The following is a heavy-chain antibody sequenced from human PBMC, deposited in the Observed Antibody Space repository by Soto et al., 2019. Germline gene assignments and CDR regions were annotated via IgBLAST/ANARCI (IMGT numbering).Heavy chain of an antibody. Sequence: ASVKVSCKASGYPFTSYSFSWVRQAPGQGLEWMGWSSAYNGDTNYAQKFQGRVTITADESTSTAYMELSSLRSEDTAVYYCARITAWGPGVPAANYYYYYGMDVWGQGTTVTVSS. CDR1: GYPFTSYS. J-gene: IGHJ6*02. V-gene: IGHV1-18*04. CDR3: ARITAWGPGVPAANYYYYYGMDV. D-gene: IGHD2-2*01. CDR2: SSAYNGDT.